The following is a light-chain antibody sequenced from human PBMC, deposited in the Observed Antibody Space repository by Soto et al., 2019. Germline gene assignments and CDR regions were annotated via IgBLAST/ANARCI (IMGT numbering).Light chain of an antibody. J-gene: IGKJ5*01. CDR2: DAS. CDR3: QQSYTSRIT. Sequence: EIVLTQSPATLSLSPGERASLSCRASRSVRNDLAWYQQKLGQAPRLLIYDASNRATGIPARFSGSGSGTDFTLTVSSLQPEDFATYYCQQSYTSRITFGLGTRLE. V-gene: IGKV3-11*01. CDR1: RSVRND.